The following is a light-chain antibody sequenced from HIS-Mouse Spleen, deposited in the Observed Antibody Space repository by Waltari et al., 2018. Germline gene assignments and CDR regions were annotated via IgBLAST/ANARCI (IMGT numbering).Light chain of an antibody. CDR3: CSYAGSSTV. CDR2: EGS. J-gene: IGLJ3*02. V-gene: IGLV2-23*01. CDR1: SSDVGSYNL. Sequence: QSALTQPASVSGSPGQSITISCTGTSSDVGSYNLVSWYQQHPGKAPKTMIYEGSKRPSGVSNRFSGSKSGNTASLTISGLQAEDEADYYCCSYAGSSTVFGGGTKLTVL.